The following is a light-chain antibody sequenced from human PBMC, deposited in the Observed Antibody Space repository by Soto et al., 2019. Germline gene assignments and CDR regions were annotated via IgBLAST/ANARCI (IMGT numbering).Light chain of an antibody. CDR3: SSYAGSNNYV. V-gene: IGLV2-8*01. CDR2: EVN. Sequence: QSVLAQPPSASGSPGQSVDISCTGTSSDVGGYNYVSWYQLHPGKAPKLMIYEVNLRPSGVPDRFSGSKSGNTASLTVSGLRAEDEADYYCSSYAGSNNYVFGTGTKVP. CDR1: SSDVGGYNY. J-gene: IGLJ1*01.